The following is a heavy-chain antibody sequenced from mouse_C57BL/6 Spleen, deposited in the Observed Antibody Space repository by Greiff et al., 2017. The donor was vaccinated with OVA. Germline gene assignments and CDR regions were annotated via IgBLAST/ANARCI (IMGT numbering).Heavy chain of an antibody. D-gene: IGHD1-1*01. Sequence: VQLQQPGTELVKPGASVKLSCTASGYTFTSYWLHCVNQRPGQDLEWIGNINPSNGGTNYNEKFKSKATLTVDKSSSTAYMQLSSLTSEDSAVYYCARDYYYGSSYGELYYAMYYWGQGTSVTVAS. V-gene: IGHV1-53*01. CDR1: GYTFTSYW. J-gene: IGHJ4*01. CDR2: INPSNGGT. CDR3: ARDYYYGSSYGELYYAMYY.